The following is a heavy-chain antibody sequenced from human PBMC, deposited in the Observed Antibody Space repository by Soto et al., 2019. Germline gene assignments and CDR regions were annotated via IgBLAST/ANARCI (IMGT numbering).Heavy chain of an antibody. Sequence: QVQLVQPGAEVKKPGASVKFSCKASGYIFTNFYIHWVRQAPGQGLKWIGIINPNGGSTNYAQNFQGRVTMTRETSTSTVYMDLSSLRSEDTAVYYCTRGLASGDYWGQGTLITVSS. J-gene: IGHJ4*02. V-gene: IGHV1-46*03. CDR2: INPNGGST. D-gene: IGHD6-6*01. CDR1: GYIFTNFY. CDR3: TRGLASGDY.